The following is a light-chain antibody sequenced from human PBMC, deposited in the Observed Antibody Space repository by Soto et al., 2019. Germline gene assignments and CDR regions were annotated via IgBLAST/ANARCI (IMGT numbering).Light chain of an antibody. CDR3: TSYSRYTLLV. J-gene: IGLJ3*02. CDR2: EVS. Sequence: QSALTQPASVSGALGQSITISFTGTSSDIGGYKYVSWYQQHPGKAPKLIIFEVSNRPSGVSDRFSGSNSGNTASLTISGLEAEDEDDYYCTSYSRYTLLVFGGGTK. V-gene: IGLV2-14*01. CDR1: SSDIGGYKY.